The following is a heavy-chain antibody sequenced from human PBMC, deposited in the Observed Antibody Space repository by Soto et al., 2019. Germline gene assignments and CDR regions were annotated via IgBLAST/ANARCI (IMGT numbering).Heavy chain of an antibody. CDR2: INPATGAA. Sequence: QLHLVQSGAVVKKPGASVTVSCSASGYPVTAYYMHWVRQAPGRGLEWMGGINPATGAAKYTQTFQGRVTMTRDTSTSTVFMERSGLTSEDTAVFYCARGGGVGVAGSAAFDMWCQGTLVTVSS. D-gene: IGHD3-3*01. V-gene: IGHV1-2*02. CDR3: ARGGGVGVAGSAAFDM. J-gene: IGHJ3*02. CDR1: GYPVTAYY.